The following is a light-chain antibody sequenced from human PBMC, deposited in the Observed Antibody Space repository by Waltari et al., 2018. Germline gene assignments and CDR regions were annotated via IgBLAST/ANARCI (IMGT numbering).Light chain of an antibody. J-gene: IGLJ3*02. Sequence: QPVLTQSSSTSASLGSSVKLTCTLDSGHSTYIIAWHQHQAGKAPRYWMKLEDSGNYNKGSGVPDRVSGSSSGADRYLAIFNLQSEDEADYYCETWDSNTRVFGGGTKLTVL. CDR1: SGHSTYI. CDR2: LEDSGNY. V-gene: IGLV4-60*03. CDR3: ETWDSNTRV.